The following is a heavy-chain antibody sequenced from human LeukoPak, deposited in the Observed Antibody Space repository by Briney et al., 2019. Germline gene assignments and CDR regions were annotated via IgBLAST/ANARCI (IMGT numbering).Heavy chain of an antibody. Sequence: PGGSLRLSCSASEFRSYAMHWVRPAPGQGLEHVSAISSNGGSTYYADSVKGRFTIPRDNSKNTLYLQMSSLTIEDTAVYYCVKSVGVTGRYYLDYWGQGTLVTVSP. D-gene: IGHD3-16*01. CDR1: EFRSYA. CDR2: ISSNGGST. CDR3: VKSVGVTGRYYLDY. J-gene: IGHJ4*02. V-gene: IGHV3-64D*09.